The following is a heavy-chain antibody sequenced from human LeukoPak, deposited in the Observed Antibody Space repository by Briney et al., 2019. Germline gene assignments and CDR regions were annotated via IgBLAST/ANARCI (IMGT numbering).Heavy chain of an antibody. CDR2: INPNSGGT. Sequence: GASVKVSCKASGYTFTGYYMHWVRQAPGQGLEWMGWINPNSGGTNYAQKFQGRVTMTRDTSINTAYMELSRLRSDDTAVYYCVIDRGPYYFDYWGQGTLVTVSS. CDR1: GYTFTGYY. D-gene: IGHD3-10*01. J-gene: IGHJ4*02. V-gene: IGHV1-2*02. CDR3: VIDRGPYYFDY.